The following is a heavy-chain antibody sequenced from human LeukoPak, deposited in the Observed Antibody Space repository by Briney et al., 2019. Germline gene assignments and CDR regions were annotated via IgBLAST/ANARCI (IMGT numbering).Heavy chain of an antibody. CDR1: GFSFSNYW. V-gene: IGHV3-30-3*01. Sequence: GGSLRLSCAASGFSFSNYWMHWVRQAPDKGLDWVAEISSDGNKEFYADSVKGRFIISRDNSKNTVFLQMNSLRGEDTAVYYCVRDFSGKWSLEYWGQGTLVTVSS. CDR3: VRDFSGKWSLEY. D-gene: IGHD6-25*01. CDR2: ISSDGNKE. J-gene: IGHJ4*02.